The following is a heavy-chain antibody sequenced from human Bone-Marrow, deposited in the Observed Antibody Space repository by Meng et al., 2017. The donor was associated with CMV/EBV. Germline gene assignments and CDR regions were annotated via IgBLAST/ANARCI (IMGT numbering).Heavy chain of an antibody. V-gene: IGHV3-21*01. D-gene: IGHD3-3*01. Sequence: GESLKISCAASGFTFSSYSMNWVRQAPGKGLEWVSSISSSSSYIYYADSVKGRFTIPRDNAKNSLYLQMNSLRAEDTAVYYCAREDSQLLRDTIFGVVIDYYYYYGMDVWGQGTTVTVSS. CDR1: GFTFSSYS. CDR2: ISSSSSYI. CDR3: AREDSQLLRDTIFGVVIDYYYYYGMDV. J-gene: IGHJ6*02.